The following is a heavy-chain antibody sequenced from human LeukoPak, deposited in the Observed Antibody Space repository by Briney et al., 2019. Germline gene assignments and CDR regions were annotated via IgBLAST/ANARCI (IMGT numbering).Heavy chain of an antibody. J-gene: IGHJ4*02. CDR2: IIPILGIA. CDR1: GGTFSSYA. Sequence: WASVKVSRKASGGTFSSYAISWVRQAPGQGLEWMGRIIPILGIANYAQKFQGRVTITADKSTSTAYMELSSLRSEDTAVYYCARDQGDYSGSWYQEWGQGTLVTVSS. D-gene: IGHD6-13*01. CDR3: ARDQGDYSGSWYQE. V-gene: IGHV1-69*04.